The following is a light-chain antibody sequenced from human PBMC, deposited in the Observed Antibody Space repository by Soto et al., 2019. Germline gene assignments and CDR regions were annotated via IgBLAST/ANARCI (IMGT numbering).Light chain of an antibody. CDR2: GAS. V-gene: IGKV3-15*01. CDR3: QQYNNWPLT. Sequence: EIVMTQSPATLSVSPGERATLSCRASQSVSSNLAWYQQKPGQPPGLLIYGASTRATGIPARFSGSGSGTEFTLTISSLQSEDFAVYYCQQYNNWPLTFGGGTKVEIK. CDR1: QSVSSN. J-gene: IGKJ4*01.